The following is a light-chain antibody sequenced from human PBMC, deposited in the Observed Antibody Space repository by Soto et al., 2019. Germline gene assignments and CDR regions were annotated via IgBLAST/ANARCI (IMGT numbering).Light chain of an antibody. CDR2: KAS. V-gene: IGKV1-5*03. CDR1: QSISSW. CDR3: QQYNSYWT. Sequence: DIQMTQSPSTLSASVGDRVTITCRASQSISSWLAWYQQKPGKAPKLLIYKASSLESGVPSRFSGSGSGTEFTLTISSLQSDYFATYFCQQYNSYWTFGQGTNVAIK. J-gene: IGKJ1*01.